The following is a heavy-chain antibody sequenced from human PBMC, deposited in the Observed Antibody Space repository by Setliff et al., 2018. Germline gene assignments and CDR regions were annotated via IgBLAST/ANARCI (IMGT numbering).Heavy chain of an antibody. J-gene: IGHJ4*02. Sequence: SETLSLTCTVSGGSINTYYWSWIRQPAGKGLEWIGRIYSGGNTNYNPSLKSRVTISVDTSKNQFSLKLSSVTAADTAVYYCARERSYPNYYDSSGYFDYWGQGTLVTVSS. CDR3: ARERSYPNYYDSSGYFDY. V-gene: IGHV4-4*07. CDR2: IYSGGNT. CDR1: GGSINTYY. D-gene: IGHD3-22*01.